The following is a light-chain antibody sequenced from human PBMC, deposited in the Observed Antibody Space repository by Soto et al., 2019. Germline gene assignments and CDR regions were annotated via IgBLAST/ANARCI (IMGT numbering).Light chain of an antibody. CDR2: EVI. Sequence: QSVLTQPPSASGSPGQSVTISCTGSSSDVGGYEYVSWYQQHPGKAPKLIIYEVIKRPSGVPDRFSGSKSGNTASLTVSGLQAGEGAVYSGSSYAGSNTLHVLFGGGPQLTFL. J-gene: IGLJ2*01. V-gene: IGLV2-8*01. CDR3: SSYAGSNTLHVL. CDR1: SSDVGGYEY.